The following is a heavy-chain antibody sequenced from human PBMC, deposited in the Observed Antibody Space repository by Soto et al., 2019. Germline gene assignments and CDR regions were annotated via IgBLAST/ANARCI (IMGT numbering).Heavy chain of an antibody. CDR1: GFTFSSYA. V-gene: IGHV3-23*01. CDR2: ISGSGSPT. CDR3: ARDMSGGTYNYYYGMDV. Sequence: HPGGSLRLSCAASGFTFSSYAMTWARQAPGRGLEWVSAISGSGSPTYYADSVKGRFTISRDNSKNTLYLQMNSLRADDTAVYYCARDMSGGTYNYYYGMDVWGQGTTVTVSS. J-gene: IGHJ6*02. D-gene: IGHD1-26*01.